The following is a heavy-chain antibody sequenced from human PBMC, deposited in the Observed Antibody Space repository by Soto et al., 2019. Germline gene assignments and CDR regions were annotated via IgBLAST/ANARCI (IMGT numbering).Heavy chain of an antibody. J-gene: IGHJ6*02. CDR3: AKGESTSSEPYYGMDV. V-gene: IGHV3-23*01. Sequence: VQLLESGGGLLQPGGSLRLSCAASGFTFFDYGMTWVRQGPGKGLEWVSSISGSGGKTYYGDSVKGRFTISRDNSKNLLYLQMNRLRAEDTATYYCAKGESTSSEPYYGMDVWGQGTPVTVSS. CDR2: ISGSGGKT. CDR1: GFTFFDYG. D-gene: IGHD2-2*01.